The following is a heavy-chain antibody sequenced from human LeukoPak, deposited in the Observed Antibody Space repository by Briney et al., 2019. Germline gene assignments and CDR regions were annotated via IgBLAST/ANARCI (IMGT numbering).Heavy chain of an antibody. CDR1: RFTFNSYN. CDR2: IKQDGSEK. Sequence: GGSLRLSCAASRFTFNSYNMNWVRQAPGKGLEWVANIKQDGSEKYYVDSVKGRFTISRDNAKNSLYLQMNSLRAEDTAVYYCARDEEYGDYLYYYYYYMDVWGKGTTVTVSS. D-gene: IGHD4-17*01. V-gene: IGHV3-7*01. CDR3: ARDEEYGDYLYYYYYYMDV. J-gene: IGHJ6*03.